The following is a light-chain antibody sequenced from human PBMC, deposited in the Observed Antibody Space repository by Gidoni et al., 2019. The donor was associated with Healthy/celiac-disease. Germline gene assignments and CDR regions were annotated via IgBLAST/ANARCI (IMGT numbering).Light chain of an antibody. V-gene: IGKV3-20*01. Sequence: DMVLTQPPGTTSLSAGERATLSCTASQSVSSSYLSWYQQKPGQAPRLLIYGASSRATGIPDRFSGSGSGTDFTLTISRLEPEDFAVYYCQQYGNSPPFTFGPGTKVDIK. CDR2: GAS. J-gene: IGKJ3*01. CDR3: QQYGNSPPFT. CDR1: QSVSSSY.